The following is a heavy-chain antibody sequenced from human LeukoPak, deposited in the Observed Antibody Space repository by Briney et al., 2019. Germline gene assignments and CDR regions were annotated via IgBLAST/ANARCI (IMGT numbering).Heavy chain of an antibody. V-gene: IGHV1-2*02. CDR2: INPDSGGT. CDR3: ARVVDSSSRYYFDY. Sequence: ASVNVSCKASGYTFTGYFMHWVRQAPGQGLVWMGWINPDSGGTAYAQKFQGRVTMTRDPSISTAYMELSRLRSDDTAVYYCARVVDSSSRYYFDYWGQGTLVTVSS. D-gene: IGHD6-13*01. CDR1: GYTFTGYF. J-gene: IGHJ4*02.